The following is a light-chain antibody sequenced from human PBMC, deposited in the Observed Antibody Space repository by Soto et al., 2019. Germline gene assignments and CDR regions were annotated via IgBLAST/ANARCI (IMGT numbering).Light chain of an antibody. CDR2: TAS. J-gene: IGKJ1*01. CDR1: QGISTW. V-gene: IGKV1-12*01. Sequence: DSPITQSPSSLSASVGDRVTIKCRASQGISTWLAWYQQSPGKAPKLLIYTASSLQTGVPSRFSGSGSGTDFTLTISSLQPEDFATYYCQQTDSFPQTFGQGTKVDIK. CDR3: QQTDSFPQT.